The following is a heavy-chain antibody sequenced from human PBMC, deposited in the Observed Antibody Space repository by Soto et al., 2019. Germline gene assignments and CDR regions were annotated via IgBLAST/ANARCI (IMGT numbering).Heavy chain of an antibody. D-gene: IGHD6-13*01. J-gene: IGHJ4*02. CDR3: TKARSWYNHGY. Sequence: PGGSLRLSCAASGVTFSSYAMSWFRQAPGKGLEWVSAISGSGGSTYYADSVKGRFTISRDNSKNTLYLQMNSLRAEDTAVYYCTKARSWYNHGYWGQGTLVTVSS. CDR1: GVTFSSYA. V-gene: IGHV3-23*01. CDR2: ISGSGGST.